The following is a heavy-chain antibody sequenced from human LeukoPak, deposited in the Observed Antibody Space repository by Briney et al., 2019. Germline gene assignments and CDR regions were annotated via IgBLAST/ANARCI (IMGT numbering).Heavy chain of an antibody. CDR2: ISSSSSYM. J-gene: IGHJ4*02. V-gene: IGHV3-21*01. CDR3: ARDMVRGVIVYYFDY. D-gene: IGHD3-10*01. CDR1: GFTFSSYS. Sequence: GRSLRLSCAASGFTFSSYSMNWVRQAPGKGQEWVSSISSSSSYMYYADSVKGRFTISRDNAKNSLYLQMNSLRAEDTAVYYCARDMVRGVIVYYFDYWGQGTLVTVSS.